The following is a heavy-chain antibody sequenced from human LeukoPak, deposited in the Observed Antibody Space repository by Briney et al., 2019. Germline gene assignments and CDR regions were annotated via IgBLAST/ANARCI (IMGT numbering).Heavy chain of an antibody. CDR1: GGSINNYY. CDR3: ARYNTLPRGFTAVDF. Sequence: PSETLSLTCSVSGGSINNYYGTWIRQAPGKGLEWIGNVYYTGTTNYNSSLKSRVTISVDTSKNQFSLKLSSVTAADTAVYYCARYNTLPRGFTAVDFWGQGTLVTVSS. V-gene: IGHV4-59*01. J-gene: IGHJ4*02. D-gene: IGHD3-10*01. CDR2: VYYTGTT.